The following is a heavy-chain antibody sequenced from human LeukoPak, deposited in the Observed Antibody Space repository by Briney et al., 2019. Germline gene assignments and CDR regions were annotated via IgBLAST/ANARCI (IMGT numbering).Heavy chain of an antibody. CDR2: ITSSGSTI. Sequence: GGSLRLSCAASGFTVSSNYMNWVRQAPGKGLEWVSYITSSGSTIYYADSVKGRFTISRDNAKNSLYLQMNSLRAEDTAVYYCARDLVGSKNYFDYWGQGTLVTVSS. V-gene: IGHV3-48*03. CDR1: GFTVSSNY. D-gene: IGHD6-6*01. J-gene: IGHJ4*02. CDR3: ARDLVGSKNYFDY.